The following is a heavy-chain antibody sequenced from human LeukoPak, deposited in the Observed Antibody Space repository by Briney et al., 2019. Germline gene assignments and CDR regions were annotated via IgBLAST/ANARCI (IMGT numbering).Heavy chain of an antibody. CDR2: ISWNSGII. CDR1: GFPFDDYG. D-gene: IGHD3-22*01. CDR3: ASQGGTYDSSGYYYAFDI. Sequence: GGSLRLSCVASGFPFDDYGMFWVRQSPGKGLEWVSSISWNSGIIDYADSVKGRFTISRDNAKNSLYLQMNSLRAEDTALYYCASQGGTYDSSGYYYAFDIWGQGTMVTVSS. V-gene: IGHV3-9*01. J-gene: IGHJ3*02.